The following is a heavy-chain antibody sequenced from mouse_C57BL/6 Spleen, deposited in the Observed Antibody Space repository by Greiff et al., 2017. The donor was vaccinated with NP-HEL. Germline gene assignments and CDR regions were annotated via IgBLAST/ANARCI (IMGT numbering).Heavy chain of an antibody. Sequence: QVQLQQSGAELVKPGASVKLSCKASGYTFTSYWMHWVKQRPGQGLEWIGMIHPNSGSTNYNEKFKSKATLTVDKSSSTAYMQLSSLTSEDSAVYYCARRGTRAGPTMDYWGQGTSVTVSS. CDR2: IHPNSGST. CDR3: ARRGTRAGPTMDY. V-gene: IGHV1-64*01. J-gene: IGHJ4*01. CDR1: GYTFTSYW. D-gene: IGHD3-3*01.